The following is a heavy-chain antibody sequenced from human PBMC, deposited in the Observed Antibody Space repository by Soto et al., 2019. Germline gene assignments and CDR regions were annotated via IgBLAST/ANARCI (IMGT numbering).Heavy chain of an antibody. CDR2: ISAYNGNT. CDR1: GYTFTSYG. Sequence: QVQLVQSGAEVKKPGASVKVSCKASGYTFTSYGISWVRQAPGQGLEWMGWISAYNGNTNYAQKLQGRVTMTTDTSTSTADMELRSLRSDDTAVYYCARVGGLSGWYRVNFGDYWGQGTLVTVSS. J-gene: IGHJ4*02. V-gene: IGHV1-18*01. D-gene: IGHD6-19*01. CDR3: ARVGGLSGWYRVNFGDY.